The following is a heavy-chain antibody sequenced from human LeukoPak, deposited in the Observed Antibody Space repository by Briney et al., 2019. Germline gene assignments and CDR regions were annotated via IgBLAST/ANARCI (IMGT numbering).Heavy chain of an antibody. V-gene: IGHV3-23*01. Sequence: GGSLRLSCAASGFTFSSYAMSWVRQAPGKGLEWVSAISGSGGSTYYADSVKGRFTISRDNSKNTLYLQMNSLRAEDTAVYYCARDPYSSGWYEFDYWGQGTLVTVSS. CDR3: ARDPYSSGWYEFDY. J-gene: IGHJ4*02. CDR1: GFTFSSYA. D-gene: IGHD6-19*01. CDR2: ISGSGGST.